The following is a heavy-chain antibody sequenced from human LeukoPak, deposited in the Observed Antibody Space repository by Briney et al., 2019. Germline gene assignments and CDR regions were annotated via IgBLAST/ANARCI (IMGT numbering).Heavy chain of an antibody. Sequence: PSETLSLTCTVSGGSISSYYWSWIRQPPGKGLDWIGEINHSGSTNYNPSLKSRVTISVDTSKNQFSLKLSSVTAADTAVYYCARGGFGHRSSGIKYYFDYWGQGTLVTVSS. CDR2: INHSGST. CDR1: GGSISSYY. CDR3: ARGGFGHRSSGIKYYFDY. J-gene: IGHJ4*02. D-gene: IGHD3-22*01. V-gene: IGHV4-34*01.